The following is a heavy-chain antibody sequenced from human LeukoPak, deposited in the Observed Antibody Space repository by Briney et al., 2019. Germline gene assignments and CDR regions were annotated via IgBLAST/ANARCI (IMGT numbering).Heavy chain of an antibody. CDR2: IKRNSDGGPT. CDR3: SWAGTTWFDR. CDR1: GFPFNNAW. J-gene: IGHJ5*02. D-gene: IGHD1-1*01. Sequence: GGSLRLSCAASGFPFNNAWMTWVRQAPGKGLEWVGRIKRNSDGGPTDYAAPVKGRFTISRDDSINTLYLQMDSLKSEDTAVYYCSWAGTTWFDRWGQGTLVTVSS. V-gene: IGHV3-15*01.